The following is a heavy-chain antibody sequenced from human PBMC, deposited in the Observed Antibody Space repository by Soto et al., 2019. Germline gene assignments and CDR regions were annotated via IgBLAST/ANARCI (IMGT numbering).Heavy chain of an antibody. D-gene: IGHD6-13*01. CDR2: IYYSGST. CDR1: GGSISSGGYY. Sequence: PSETLSLTCTVSGGSISSGGYYWSWIRQHPGKGLEWIGYIYYSGSTYYNPSLKSRVTISVDTSKNQFSLKLSSVTAADTAVYYCARDKIAAAGVGGQETDYYGMDVWGQGTTVTVSS. CDR3: ARDKIAAAGVGGQETDYYGMDV. V-gene: IGHV4-31*03. J-gene: IGHJ6*02.